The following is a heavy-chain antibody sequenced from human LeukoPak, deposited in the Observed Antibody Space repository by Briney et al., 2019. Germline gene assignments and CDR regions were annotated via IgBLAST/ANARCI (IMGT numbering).Heavy chain of an antibody. CDR1: GYTFTTYA. CDR3: ARAPYDILTGYSLNWFDP. CDR2: INGDNGKT. Sequence: ASVKVSCKASGYTFTTYAMHWVRQAPGQRLEWMGWINGDNGKTKCSQKFQGRITITRDTSAYTAYMELRSLSSADTAVYFCARAPYDILTGYSLNWFDPWGQGPLVTVSS. D-gene: IGHD3-9*01. V-gene: IGHV1-3*01. J-gene: IGHJ5*02.